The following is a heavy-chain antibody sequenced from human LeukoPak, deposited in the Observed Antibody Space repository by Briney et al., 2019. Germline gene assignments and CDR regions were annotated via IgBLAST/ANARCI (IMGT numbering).Heavy chain of an antibody. Sequence: PGGSLRLSCTASGFTFGDYAMSWVRQAPGKGLEWVGFIRSKAYGGTTEYAASVKGRFTISRDDSKSIAYLQMNSLKTEDTAVYYCTRDGDYAIFDYWGQGTLVTVSS. CDR3: TRDGDYAIFDY. V-gene: IGHV3-49*04. CDR1: GFTFGDYA. J-gene: IGHJ4*02. CDR2: IRSKAYGGTT. D-gene: IGHD4-17*01.